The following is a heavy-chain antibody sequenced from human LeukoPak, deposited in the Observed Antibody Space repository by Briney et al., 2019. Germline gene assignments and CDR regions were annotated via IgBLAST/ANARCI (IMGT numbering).Heavy chain of an antibody. D-gene: IGHD3-10*01. CDR1: GGSISSYY. CDR3: AREKVDGSGSYHFDY. CDR2: IYTSGST. J-gene: IGHJ4*02. V-gene: IGHV4-4*07. Sequence: PSETLSLTCTVSGGSISSYYWSWIRQPAGKGLEWIGRIYTSGSTNYNPSLKSRVTMSVDTSKNQFSLQLNSVTPEDTAVYYCAREKVDGSGSYHFDYWGQGTLVTVSS.